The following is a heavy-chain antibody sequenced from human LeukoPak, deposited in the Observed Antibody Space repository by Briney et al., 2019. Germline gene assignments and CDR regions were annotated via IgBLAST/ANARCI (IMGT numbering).Heavy chain of an antibody. CDR3: PRSVVQVVTFNRAVGFDY. Sequence: SQTLSLTCKVSGASINSGTYFWSWIRYHPGKGLEWIGSVYYNGNTDCNPSLKSRLNISMDTSKNQFSLKLISVTAADTAVYFCPRSVVQVVTFNRAVGFDYWGQGTPVPVPP. CDR2: VYYNGNT. V-gene: IGHV4-31*03. J-gene: IGHJ4*02. CDR1: GASINSGTYF. D-gene: IGHD4-23*01.